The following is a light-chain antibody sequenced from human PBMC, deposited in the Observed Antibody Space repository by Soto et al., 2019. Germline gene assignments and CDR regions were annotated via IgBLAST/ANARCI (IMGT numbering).Light chain of an antibody. J-gene: IGKJ5*01. Sequence: DIVMTQSPLSLPVTPGEPASISCRSSQSLLHSNGANYLGWYLQKPGQSPQLLIYLRSIRAFGVPDRFSGCGSGTDFTLRISRVEAEDVGVYYCMQALQTPITFGQGTRLDSK. CDR2: LRS. CDR3: MQALQTPIT. CDR1: QSLLHSNGANY. V-gene: IGKV2-28*01.